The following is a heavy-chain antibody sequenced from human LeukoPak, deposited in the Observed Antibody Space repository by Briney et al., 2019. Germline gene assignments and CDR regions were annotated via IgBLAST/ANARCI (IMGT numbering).Heavy chain of an antibody. J-gene: IGHJ4*02. V-gene: IGHV3-21*04. D-gene: IGHD1-26*01. CDR3: AKDHSGSYDYFDY. CDR2: ISSSSSYI. CDR1: GFTFSSYS. Sequence: SGGSLRLSCAASGFTFSSYSMNWVRQAPGKGLEWVSSISSSSSYIYYADSVKGRFTISRDNAKNSLYLQMNSLRAEDMALYYCAKDHSGSYDYFDYWGQGTLVTVSS.